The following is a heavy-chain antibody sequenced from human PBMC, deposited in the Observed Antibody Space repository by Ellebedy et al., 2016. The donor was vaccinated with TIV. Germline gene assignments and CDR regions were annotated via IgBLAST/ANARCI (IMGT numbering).Heavy chain of an antibody. CDR1: GFTFSDHY. Sequence: PGGSLRLSCAASGFTFSDHYMSWIRQAPGKGLEWVSYISSSGSTIYYADSVKGRFTISRDNAKNSLYLQMNSLRAEDTAVYYCAQQLVRGNWFDPWGQGTLVTVSS. CDR3: AQQLVRGNWFDP. CDR2: ISSSGSTI. J-gene: IGHJ5*02. D-gene: IGHD6-13*01. V-gene: IGHV3-11*01.